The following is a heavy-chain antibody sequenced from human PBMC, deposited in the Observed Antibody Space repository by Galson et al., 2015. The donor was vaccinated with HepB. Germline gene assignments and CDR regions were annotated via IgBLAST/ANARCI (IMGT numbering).Heavy chain of an antibody. CDR3: ARHFNAGFDY. Sequence: QSGAEVKKPGESLRISCKGSGYSFTSYWISWVRQTPGKGLEWMGNIDPSNSYTSCSPSFQGRVTISVDKSISTAYLQWSTLTASDTAIFYCARHFNAGFDYWGQGTLVTVSS. CDR2: IDPSNSYT. D-gene: IGHD2-2*01. CDR1: GYSFTSYW. J-gene: IGHJ4*02. V-gene: IGHV5-10-1*01.